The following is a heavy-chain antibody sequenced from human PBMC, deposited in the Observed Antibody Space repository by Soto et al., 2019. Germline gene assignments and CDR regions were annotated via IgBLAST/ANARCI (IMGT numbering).Heavy chain of an antibody. D-gene: IGHD3-22*01. CDR3: ARERPEWDDSSAWDAFDI. CDR1: GFTVSGKKY. V-gene: IGHV3-66*01. CDR2: LYDVDGT. J-gene: IGHJ3*02. Sequence: GGSLRLSCAAFGFTVSGKKYVAWVRQPPGKGLEWVSALYDVDGTYYADSVKGRFTTSSDSSRTIVYLQIHGLRAEDTAVYYCARERPEWDDSSAWDAFDIWGQGTMVTVSS.